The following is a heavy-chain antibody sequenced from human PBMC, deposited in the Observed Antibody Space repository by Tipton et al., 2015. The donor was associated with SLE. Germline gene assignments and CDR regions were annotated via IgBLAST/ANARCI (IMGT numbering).Heavy chain of an antibody. V-gene: IGHV4-39*07. D-gene: IGHD5-18*01. CDR1: GGSISSSSHY. CDR2: IYYTGTTT. Sequence: PGLVKPSDTLSLTCTISGGSISSSSHYWGWIRQTPGKGLEWIGSIYYTGTTTYYNSFLKSRVTMSVDTSKNQFSLRLTSVIAADTAVYYCARLHGYSYGLNWFDPWGQGTLISVSS. CDR3: ARLHGYSYGLNWFDP. J-gene: IGHJ5*02.